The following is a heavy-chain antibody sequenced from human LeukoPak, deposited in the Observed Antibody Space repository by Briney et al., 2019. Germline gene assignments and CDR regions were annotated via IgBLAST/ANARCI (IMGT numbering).Heavy chain of an antibody. Sequence: GASVKVSCKASGYTFTSYDINWVRQATGQGLEWMGWMNPNSGNTGYAQKFQGRVTMTRNTSISTAYMELSSLRSEDTAVYYCARVGVQWLVPEIDYWGQGTLVTVSS. CDR2: MNPNSGNT. V-gene: IGHV1-8*01. CDR3: ARVGVQWLVPEIDY. J-gene: IGHJ4*02. CDR1: GYTFTSYD. D-gene: IGHD6-19*01.